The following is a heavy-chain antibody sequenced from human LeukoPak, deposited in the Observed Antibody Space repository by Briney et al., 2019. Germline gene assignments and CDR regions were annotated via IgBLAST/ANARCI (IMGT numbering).Heavy chain of an antibody. J-gene: IGHJ6*02. CDR3: ARVDYYGSGSYYNEYYGMDV. CDR1: GFTFSSYG. D-gene: IGHD3-10*01. Sequence: GGSLRLSCAASGFTFSSYGMHWVRQAPGKGLEWVAVIWYDGSNKYYADSVKGRFTISRDNSKNTLYLKMNSLRAEDTAVYYCARVDYYGSGSYYNEYYGMDVWGQGTTVTVSS. CDR2: IWYDGSNK. V-gene: IGHV3-33*01.